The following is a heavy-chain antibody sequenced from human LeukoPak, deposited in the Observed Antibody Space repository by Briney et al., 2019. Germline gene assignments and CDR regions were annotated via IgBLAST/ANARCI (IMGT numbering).Heavy chain of an antibody. V-gene: IGHV4-39*07. J-gene: IGHJ4*02. Sequence: SETLSPTCTVSGGSISSSSYYWGWIRQPPGKGLEWIGSIYYSGSTYYNPSLKSRVTISVDTSKNQFSLKLSSVTAADTAVYYCARNYYYDSSGYYYDYWGQGTLVTVSS. CDR3: ARNYYYDSSGYYYDY. D-gene: IGHD3-22*01. CDR1: GGSISSSSYY. CDR2: IYYSGST.